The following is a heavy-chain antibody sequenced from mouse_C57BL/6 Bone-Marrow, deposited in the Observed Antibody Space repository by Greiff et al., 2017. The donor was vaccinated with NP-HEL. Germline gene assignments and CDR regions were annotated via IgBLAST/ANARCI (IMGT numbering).Heavy chain of an antibody. Sequence: EVQLQQSGPELVKPGASVKISCKASGYTFTDYYMNWVKQSHGKSLEWIGDINPNNGGTSYNQKFKGKATLTVDKSSSTAYMELRSLTSEDSAVYYCARSGLYTVLDYWGQGTTLTVSS. CDR3: ARSGLYTVLDY. J-gene: IGHJ2*01. CDR1: GYTFTDYY. CDR2: INPNNGGT. V-gene: IGHV1-26*01. D-gene: IGHD1-1*01.